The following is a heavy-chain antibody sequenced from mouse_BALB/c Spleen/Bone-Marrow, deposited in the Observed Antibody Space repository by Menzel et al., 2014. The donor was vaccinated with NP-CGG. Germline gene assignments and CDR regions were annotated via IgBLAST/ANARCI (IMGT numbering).Heavy chain of an antibody. CDR3: VAYYRYEYYFDY. CDR1: GFNIKDYY. J-gene: IGHJ2*01. CDR2: IDPENGNT. D-gene: IGHD2-14*01. Sequence: EVQLQQSGAELVRPGALVKLSCKASGFNIKDYYMHWVEQRPEQGLEWIGWIDPENGNTIYDPKFQGKASITADTSSNTAYLQLSSLTSEDTAVYYCVAYYRYEYYFDYWGQGTTLTVSS. V-gene: IGHV14-1*02.